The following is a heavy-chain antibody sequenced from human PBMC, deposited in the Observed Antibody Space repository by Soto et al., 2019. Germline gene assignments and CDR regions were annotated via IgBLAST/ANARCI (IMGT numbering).Heavy chain of an antibody. V-gene: IGHV4-34*01. Sequence: SETLSLTCAVYGGSFSGYYWSWIRQPPGKGLEWIGEINHSGSTNYNPSLKSRVTISVDTSTNQFSLKLSSVTAADTDVYYCARVRISNWNYRTHFDYWGQGTLVTVSS. CDR3: ARVRISNWNYRTHFDY. CDR1: GGSFSGYY. J-gene: IGHJ4*02. CDR2: INHSGST. D-gene: IGHD1-7*01.